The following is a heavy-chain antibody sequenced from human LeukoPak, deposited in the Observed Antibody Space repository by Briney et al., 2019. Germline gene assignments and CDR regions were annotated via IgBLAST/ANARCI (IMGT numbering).Heavy chain of an antibody. CDR1: GFTFSSYA. V-gene: IGHV3-21*01. CDR3: ARGLRGSYDY. Sequence: GGSLRLSCAASGFTFSSYAMSWVRQAPGKGLEWVSSISSSSSYIYYADSVKGRFTISRDNTKNSLYLQMNSLRAEDTAVYYCARGLRGSYDYWGQGTLVTVSS. J-gene: IGHJ4*02. CDR2: ISSSSSYI.